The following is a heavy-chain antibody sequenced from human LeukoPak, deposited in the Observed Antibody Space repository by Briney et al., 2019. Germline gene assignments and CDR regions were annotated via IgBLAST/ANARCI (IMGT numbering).Heavy chain of an antibody. CDR2: INPSGGST. CDR3: ARGAPDFWSVYYMDV. V-gene: IGHV1-46*01. J-gene: IGHJ6*03. CDR1: GYTFTSYY. D-gene: IGHD3-3*01. Sequence: ASVKVSCKAPGYTFTSYYMHWVRQAPGQGLEWMGIINPSGGSTSYAQKFQGRVTIIRNTSISTAYMELSSLRSEDTAVYYCARGAPDFWSVYYMDVWGKGTTVTVSS.